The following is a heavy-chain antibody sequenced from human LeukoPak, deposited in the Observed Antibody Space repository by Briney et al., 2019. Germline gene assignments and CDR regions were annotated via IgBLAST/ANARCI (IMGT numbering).Heavy chain of an antibody. D-gene: IGHD4-17*01. J-gene: IGHJ4*02. CDR1: GGSLSSYY. CDR2: IYYSGST. CDR3: ARGGYGVHGGDFDY. Sequence: PSETLSLTCTVSGGSLSSYYWSWIRQPPGKGLEWIGYIYYSGSTNYNPSLKSRVTISVDTSKNQFSLRLSSVTAADTAVYYCARGGYGVHGGDFDYWGQGTLVTVSS. V-gene: IGHV4-59*08.